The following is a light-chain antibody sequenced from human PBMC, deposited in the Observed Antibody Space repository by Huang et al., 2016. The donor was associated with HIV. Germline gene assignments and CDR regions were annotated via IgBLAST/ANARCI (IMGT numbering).Light chain of an antibody. CDR1: QGIGND. J-gene: IGKJ1*01. Sequence: AIQMTQSPSSLSASVGDRVTVTCRASQGIGNDLGWYQQKPGKAPKRLIYAASSLQSGVPSRFSGSGSGTDFTLTISSLQPEDFATYYCLQEYNYPRTFGQGTKVEIK. V-gene: IGKV1-6*01. CDR2: AAS. CDR3: LQEYNYPRT.